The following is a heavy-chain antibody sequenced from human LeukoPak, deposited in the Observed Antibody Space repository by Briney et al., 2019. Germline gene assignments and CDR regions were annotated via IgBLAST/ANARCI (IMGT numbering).Heavy chain of an antibody. CDR1: GYSFTSYW. CDR3: ARLPGGEDKLELSSWFDY. V-gene: IGHV5-51*01. D-gene: IGHD1-7*01. Sequence: GESLKISCKGSGYSFTSYWIGWVRQMPGKGLEWMGIIYPGDSDTRYSPSFQGQVTISADKSISTAYLQWSSLKASDTAMYYCARLPGGEDKLELSSWFDYWGQGTLVTVSS. CDR2: IYPGDSDT. J-gene: IGHJ4*02.